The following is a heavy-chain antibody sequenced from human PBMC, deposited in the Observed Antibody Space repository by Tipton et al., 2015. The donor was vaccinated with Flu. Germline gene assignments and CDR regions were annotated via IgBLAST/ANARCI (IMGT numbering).Heavy chain of an antibody. D-gene: IGHD3/OR15-3a*01. V-gene: IGHV3-7*01. CDR3: LISGGY. J-gene: IGHJ4*02. CDR2: MNLDGGTT. CDR1: GFTFGDYA. Sequence: SLRLSCTASGFTFGDYAVSWVRQAPGKGLEWVASMNLDGGTTYFVDSVRGRFTITRDNVKTSLYLHMNSLRVEDTAIYYCLISGGYWGQGTLVTVSS.